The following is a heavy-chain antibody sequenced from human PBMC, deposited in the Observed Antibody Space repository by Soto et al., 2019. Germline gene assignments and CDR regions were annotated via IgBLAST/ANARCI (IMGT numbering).Heavy chain of an antibody. D-gene: IGHD1-1*01. J-gene: IGHJ4*02. CDR2: INPGRGST. CDR1: GYTFTNYH. Sequence: QVQLVQSGAEVKKPGASVKVSCKASGYTFTNYHIHWVRQAPGQGLECMGIINPGRGSTTYAHKFQGRVTMTRDTSTSTVYMELDSLRSDVTAVYFCARISNSLPDYWGQGTLVTVSS. CDR3: ARISNSLPDY. V-gene: IGHV1-46*01.